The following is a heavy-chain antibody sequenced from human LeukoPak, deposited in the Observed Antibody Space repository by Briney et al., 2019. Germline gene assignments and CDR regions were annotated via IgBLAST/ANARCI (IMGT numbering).Heavy chain of an antibody. J-gene: IGHJ4*02. Sequence: SETLSLTCAVSGASISSGGYSWNWIRLPPGKGLEWIANIYHSGNTYYNPSLRSRVTISVDTSKNQFSLMLSSVTAAETALYYCARKKDYGDYVDYWGQGTLVTVSS. V-gene: IGHV4-30-2*01. CDR3: ARKKDYGDYVDY. CDR2: IYHSGNT. D-gene: IGHD4-17*01. CDR1: GASISSGGYS.